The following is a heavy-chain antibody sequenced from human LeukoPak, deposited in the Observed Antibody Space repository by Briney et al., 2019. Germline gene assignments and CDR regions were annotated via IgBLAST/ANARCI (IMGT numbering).Heavy chain of an antibody. CDR3: TRTKDGYFQN. Sequence: SQTLSLTCAISGDSVSSNSAAWDWTRQSPSRGLEWLGRTYYRSKWYNDYAVSVKSRITINPDTSKIQFSLQLNSVTPEDTAVYYCTRTKDGYFQNWGQGTLVSVSS. CDR1: GDSVSSNSAA. V-gene: IGHV6-1*01. J-gene: IGHJ1*01. CDR2: TYYRSKWYN.